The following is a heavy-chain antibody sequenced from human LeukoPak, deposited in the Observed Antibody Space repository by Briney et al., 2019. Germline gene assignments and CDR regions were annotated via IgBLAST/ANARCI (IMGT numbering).Heavy chain of an antibody. D-gene: IGHD3-3*01. CDR2: IIPIFGTA. J-gene: IGHJ4*02. CDR3: ARDPTYYDFWSGYWYSYFDY. V-gene: IGHV1-69*01. Sequence: SVKVSCKASGGTFSSYAISWVRQAPGQGLEWMGGIIPIFGTANYAQKFQGRVTITADESTSTAYMELSSLRSEDTAVYYCARDPTYYDFWSGYWYSYFDYWGQGTLVTVSS. CDR1: GGTFSSYA.